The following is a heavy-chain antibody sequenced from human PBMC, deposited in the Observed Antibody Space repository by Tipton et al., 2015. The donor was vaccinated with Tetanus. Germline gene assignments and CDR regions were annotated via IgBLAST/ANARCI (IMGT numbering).Heavy chain of an antibody. CDR3: ARGDTAMVMPYYYGMDV. J-gene: IGHJ6*02. CDR1: GGSISSSSHY. Sequence: TLSLTCTVSGGSISSSSHYWGWIRQPPGKGLEWIGSISYSGFTYYNPSLKGRVTVSVDTSKSQFSLKVSSVTAADTAVYYCARGDTAMVMPYYYGMDVWGQGTTVTVSS. CDR2: ISYSGFT. V-gene: IGHV4-39*01. D-gene: IGHD5-18*01.